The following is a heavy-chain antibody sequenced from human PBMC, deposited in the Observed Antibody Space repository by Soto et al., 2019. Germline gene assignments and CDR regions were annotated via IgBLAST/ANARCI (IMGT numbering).Heavy chain of an antibody. V-gene: IGHV1-69*01. CDR1: GVTFRSYA. Sequence: SVKVSCKASGVTFRSYAISWVPPAPVQGLEWMVGIIPISPTPNYAQKFQGRVTITADESTSSSSMELSGLRSEDTAVYYCARDWGTIGYYDSRGYFDYWGQGCLVNVCS. D-gene: IGHD3-22*01. J-gene: IGHJ4*02. CDR3: ARDWGTIGYYDSRGYFDY. CDR2: IIPISPTP.